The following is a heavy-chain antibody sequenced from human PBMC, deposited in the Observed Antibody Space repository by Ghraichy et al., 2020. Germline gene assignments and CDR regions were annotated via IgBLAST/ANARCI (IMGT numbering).Heavy chain of an antibody. D-gene: IGHD3-9*01. Sequence: GESLNISCEASGFSFSSYGMHWVRQAPGKGLEWVAVISYDGSDKYYGDSVKGRFTISRDNSKNTLFLQMNSLRAEDTAVYYCANQRLADPLFDFWGQGTLVTVSS. CDR2: ISYDGSDK. CDR3: ANQRLADPLFDF. J-gene: IGHJ4*02. V-gene: IGHV3-30*18. CDR1: GFSFSSYG.